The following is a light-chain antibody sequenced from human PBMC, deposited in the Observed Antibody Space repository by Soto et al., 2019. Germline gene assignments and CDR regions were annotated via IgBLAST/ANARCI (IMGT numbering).Light chain of an antibody. V-gene: IGLV1-51*01. CDR1: SSNIENNY. J-gene: IGLJ3*02. Sequence: QSVLTQPPSVSAAPGQRVTISCSGSSSNIENNYVSWYQQLPGTAPRLLISDNNYRPSGIPDRFSGSKSGTSATLGITGLQTGDEADYYCATWDSSLNDAVFGGGPKVTVL. CDR3: ATWDSSLNDAV. CDR2: DNN.